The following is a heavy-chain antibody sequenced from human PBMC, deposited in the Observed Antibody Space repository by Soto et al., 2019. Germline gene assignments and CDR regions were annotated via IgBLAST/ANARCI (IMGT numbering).Heavy chain of an antibody. CDR1: GVSLSNAGSG. V-gene: IGHV2-26*01. D-gene: IGHD2-2*01. Sequence: SGPTLVNPTEPLTLTCNVSGVSLSNAGSGVSWIRQPPGKALEWLAHIHSDGAKTNSSSLQSRLTSSRDYSRRQVVLTLTKLDPMDTATYYCARSISLPASADNWFDPWGQGTPVTVSS. J-gene: IGHJ5*02. CDR2: IHSDGAK. CDR3: ARSISLPASADNWFDP.